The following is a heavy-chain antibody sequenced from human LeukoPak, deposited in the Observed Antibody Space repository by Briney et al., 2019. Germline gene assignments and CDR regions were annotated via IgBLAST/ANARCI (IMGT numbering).Heavy chain of an antibody. Sequence: GASVKVSCKASGYTFTSYDINWVRQATEQGLEWMGWMNPNSGNTGYAQKFQGRVTMTRNTSISTAYMELSSLRSEDTAVYYCARNIAVAGTGVRYWGQGTLVTVSS. CDR3: ARNIAVAGTGVRY. D-gene: IGHD6-19*01. CDR2: MNPNSGNT. CDR1: GYTFTSYD. V-gene: IGHV1-8*01. J-gene: IGHJ4*02.